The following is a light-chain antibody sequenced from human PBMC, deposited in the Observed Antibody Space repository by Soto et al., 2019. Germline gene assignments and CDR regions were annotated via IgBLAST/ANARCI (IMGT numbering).Light chain of an antibody. J-gene: IGLJ1*01. CDR1: SSDVGKYNV. Sequence: QSALTQPASVSGSPGQSVTISCTGTSSDVGKYNVVSWYQQHPGTAPKLMIYEAYKRPSGVSNRFSCSKSGNTASLTISGLQAEDEAAYYCCSYAGFSTYVFGTGTKLTVL. V-gene: IGLV2-23*01. CDR2: EAY. CDR3: CSYAGFSTYV.